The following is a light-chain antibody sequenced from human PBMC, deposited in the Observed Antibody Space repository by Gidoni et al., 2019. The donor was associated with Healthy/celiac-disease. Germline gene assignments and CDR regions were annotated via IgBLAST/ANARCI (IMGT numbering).Light chain of an antibody. Sequence: DIQMTQSPSSLSASVGDRVTITCQASQDISNYLNWYQQKPGKAPKLLIYDASTLETGVPSRFSGSGSGTDFTFTISSLQPEDIATYYCQQYDNLPCTFGPGTKVDIK. J-gene: IGKJ3*01. V-gene: IGKV1-33*01. CDR1: QDISNY. CDR3: QQYDNLPCT. CDR2: DAS.